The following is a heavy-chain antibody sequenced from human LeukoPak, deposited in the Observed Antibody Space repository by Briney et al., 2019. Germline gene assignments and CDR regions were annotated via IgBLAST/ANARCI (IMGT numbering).Heavy chain of an antibody. J-gene: IGHJ6*02. CDR2: ISSNGGST. Sequence: GGSLRLSCAASGFTFSSYAMHWVRQAPGKGLKYVSAISSNGGSTYYANSVKGRFTISRDNSKNTLYLQMGSLRAEDMAVYYCARETGTTAGRLTLLYGMDVWGQGTTVTVSS. CDR1: GFTFSSYA. D-gene: IGHD1-7*01. V-gene: IGHV3-64*01. CDR3: ARETGTTAGRLTLLYGMDV.